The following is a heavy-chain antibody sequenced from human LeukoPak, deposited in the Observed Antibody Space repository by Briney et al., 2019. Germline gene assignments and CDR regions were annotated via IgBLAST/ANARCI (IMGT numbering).Heavy chain of an antibody. CDR1: GFTFSSYA. D-gene: IGHD3-3*02. Sequence: TGGSLRLSCATSGFTFSSYAMTWVRQAPGKGLEWVSTVSGSGGSTSYADSVKGRFTITRDNSKNTLYLQMNSLRPEDAAMYFCAKDAHVLSFLEWLLDPQRYFDYWGQGTRVTVSS. J-gene: IGHJ4*02. V-gene: IGHV3-23*01. CDR3: AKDAHVLSFLEWLLDPQRYFDY. CDR2: VSGSGGST.